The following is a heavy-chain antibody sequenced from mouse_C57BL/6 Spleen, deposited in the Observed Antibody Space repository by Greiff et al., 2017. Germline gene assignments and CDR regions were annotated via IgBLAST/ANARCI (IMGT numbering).Heavy chain of an antibody. CDR2: ISSGGSYT. Sequence: EVQLVESGGDLVKPGGSLKLSCAASGFTFSSYGMSWVRQTPDKRLEWVATISSGGSYTYYPDSVKGRFTISRDNAKNTLYLQMSSLKSEDTAMYDCARWGDDYSWFAYWGQGTLVTVSA. V-gene: IGHV5-6*01. D-gene: IGHD2-3*01. CDR3: ARWGDDYSWFAY. CDR1: GFTFSSYG. J-gene: IGHJ3*01.